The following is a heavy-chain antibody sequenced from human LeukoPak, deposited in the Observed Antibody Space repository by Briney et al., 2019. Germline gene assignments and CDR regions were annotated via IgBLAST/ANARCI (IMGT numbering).Heavy chain of an antibody. Sequence: SETLSLTCTVSGASVGSAGYHWSWIRQPPGGGLEWIGYIYYISNTNYNPSLKSRVTMSVDPSKNQFSLKLNSVTAADTAVYYCARTQSQSGSYRYYFGYWGQGTLVAVSS. CDR3: ARTQSQSGSYRYYFGY. D-gene: IGHD1-26*01. CDR2: IYYISNT. V-gene: IGHV4-61*08. J-gene: IGHJ4*02. CDR1: GASVGSAGYH.